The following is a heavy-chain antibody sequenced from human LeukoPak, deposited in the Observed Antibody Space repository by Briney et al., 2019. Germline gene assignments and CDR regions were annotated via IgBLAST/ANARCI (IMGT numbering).Heavy chain of an antibody. J-gene: IGHJ6*02. Sequence: SETLSLTCAVYGGSFSDFYWSWIRQPPGKGLEWIGEINHSGSTNYNPSLKSRVTISVDTSKNQFSLKLSSVTAADTAVYYCARDSSYGSGSYYERYYGVDVWGQGTTVTVSS. D-gene: IGHD3-10*01. CDR3: ARDSSYGSGSYYERYYGVDV. CDR1: GGSFSDFY. CDR2: INHSGST. V-gene: IGHV4-34*01.